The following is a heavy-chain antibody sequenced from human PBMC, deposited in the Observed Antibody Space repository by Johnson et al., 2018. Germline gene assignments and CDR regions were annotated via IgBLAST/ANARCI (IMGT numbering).Heavy chain of an antibody. CDR1: GYPFTKND. V-gene: IGHV1-18*01. Sequence: VNLVQSGTEVKKPGASVNVSCKASGYPFTKNDITWVRQAPGQGLEWMGWISLYNGNTNYAQKLQGRVTLTTDTSTSTAYMEMGSLTSDDTAVYYCARGSYGDFWGQGTLVTVSS. J-gene: IGHJ4*02. CDR2: ISLYNGNT. CDR3: ARGSYGDF. D-gene: IGHD2-2*01.